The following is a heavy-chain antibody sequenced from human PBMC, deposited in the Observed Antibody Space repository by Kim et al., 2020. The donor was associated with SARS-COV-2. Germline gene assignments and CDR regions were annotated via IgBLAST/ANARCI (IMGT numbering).Heavy chain of an antibody. CDR3: ARLYDSSGYLAYYYYYGMDV. CDR1: GFTFSSYE. J-gene: IGHJ6*02. Sequence: GGSLRLSCAASGFTFSSYEMNWVRQAPGKGLEWVSYISSSGSTIYYADSVKGRFTISRDNAKNSLYLQMNSLRAEDTAVYYCARLYDSSGYLAYYYYYGMDVWGQGTTVTVSS. D-gene: IGHD3-22*01. CDR2: ISSSGSTI. V-gene: IGHV3-48*03.